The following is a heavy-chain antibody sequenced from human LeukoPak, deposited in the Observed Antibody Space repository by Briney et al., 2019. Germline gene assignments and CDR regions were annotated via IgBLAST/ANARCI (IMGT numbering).Heavy chain of an antibody. CDR2: INWNGGST. CDR3: ARDRRPFDY. CDR1: GFTFSSYS. Sequence: GGSLRLSCAASGFTFSSYSMNWVRQAPGKGLEWVSGINWNGGSTGYADSVKGRFTISRDNAKNSLYLQMNSLRAEDTALYYCARDRRPFDYWGQGTLVTVSS. J-gene: IGHJ4*02. V-gene: IGHV3-20*04.